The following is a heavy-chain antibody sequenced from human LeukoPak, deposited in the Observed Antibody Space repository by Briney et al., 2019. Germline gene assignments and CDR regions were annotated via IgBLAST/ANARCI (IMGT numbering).Heavy chain of an antibody. CDR2: ISGSGGST. CDR1: GFSFRSYA. J-gene: IGHJ4*02. CDR3: AKEYKGGWPFDY. Sequence: PGGSLRLSCAASGFSFRSYAMSWVRQAPGKGLEWVSTISGSGGSTYYADSMKGRFTISRDTSKNTLYLQMSSLRAEDTAIYYCAKEYKGGWPFDYWGQGTLVTVSS. V-gene: IGHV3-23*01. D-gene: IGHD1-1*01.